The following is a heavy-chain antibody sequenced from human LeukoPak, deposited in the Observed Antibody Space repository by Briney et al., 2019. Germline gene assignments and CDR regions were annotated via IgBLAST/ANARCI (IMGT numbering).Heavy chain of an antibody. Sequence: PSETLSLTCTVSGGSISSGDYYWSWIRQPAGKGLEWIGRIYTSGSTNYNPSLKSRVTMSVDTSKNQFSLKLSSVTAADTAVYYCARSPGAQRDAFDIWGQGTMVTVSS. CDR2: IYTSGST. J-gene: IGHJ3*02. D-gene: IGHD6-25*01. CDR3: ARSPGAQRDAFDI. V-gene: IGHV4-61*02. CDR1: GGSISSGDYY.